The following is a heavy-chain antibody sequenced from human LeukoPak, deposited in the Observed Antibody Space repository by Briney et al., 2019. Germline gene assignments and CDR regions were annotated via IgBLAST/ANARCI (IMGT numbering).Heavy chain of an antibody. D-gene: IGHD3-10*01. J-gene: IGHJ4*02. CDR1: GGSISSGSYY. Sequence: PSETLSLTCTVSGGSISSGSYYWSWIRQPAGKGLEWIGRIYTSGSTNYNPSLKSRVTISVDTSKNQFSLKLSSVTAADTAVYYCARDGKRGWFGELLDFDYWGQGTLVTVSS. CDR3: ARDGKRGWFGELLDFDY. CDR2: IYTSGST. V-gene: IGHV4-61*02.